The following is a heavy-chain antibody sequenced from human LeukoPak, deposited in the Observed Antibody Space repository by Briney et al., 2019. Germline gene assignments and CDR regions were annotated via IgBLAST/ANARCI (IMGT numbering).Heavy chain of an antibody. CDR1: GITFSHHA. V-gene: IGHV3-23*05. Sequence: PGGSLRLSSVASGITFSHHAMTWVRQAPGKGLEWVSSVFDSGTPSYYADSVQGRFTISRHNSRNTFYLQMENLRVEDSATYYCTKAVGGGRDAYDIWGQGTRVIVSS. J-gene: IGHJ3*02. CDR2: VFDSGTPS. CDR3: TKAVGGGRDAYDI. D-gene: IGHD3-16*01.